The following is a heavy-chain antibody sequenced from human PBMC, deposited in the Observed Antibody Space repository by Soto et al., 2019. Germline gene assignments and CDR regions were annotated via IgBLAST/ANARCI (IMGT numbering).Heavy chain of an antibody. CDR2: IYYSGST. Sequence: ERLSFSGTAGGGTVDTGTYPCSWIRQPPGKGLEWLGVIYYSGSTLYTPSLKSRVTMSIDASRNQFSLKLSSVTTADTAVYFCARTYYYDSTAYYHYFGFWGQGGLVT. J-gene: IGHJ4*02. V-gene: IGHV4-61*01. D-gene: IGHD3-22*01. CDR3: ARTYYYDSTAYYHYFGF. CDR1: GGTVDTGTYP.